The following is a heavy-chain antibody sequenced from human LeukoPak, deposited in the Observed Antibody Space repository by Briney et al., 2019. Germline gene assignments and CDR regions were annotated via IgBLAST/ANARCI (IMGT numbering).Heavy chain of an antibody. J-gene: IGHJ6*02. CDR3: ARDIGATAYYYYGMDV. V-gene: IGHV4-4*07. CDR1: GASISAYH. D-gene: IGHD1-26*01. CDR2: IYTSGST. Sequence: PSETLSLTCSVSGASISAYHWSWIRQPAGKGLEWIGRIYTSGSTNYNPSLKSRVTMSVDTSKNQFSLKLSSVTAADTAVYYCARDIGATAYYYYGMDVWGQGTTVTVSS.